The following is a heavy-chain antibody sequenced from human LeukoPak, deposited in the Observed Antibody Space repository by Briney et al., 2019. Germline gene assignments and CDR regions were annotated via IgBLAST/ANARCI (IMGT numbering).Heavy chain of an antibody. Sequence: GGSLRLSCAASGFTFSSYEMNWVRQAPRKGLEWVSYISSSGSTIYYADSVKGRFTISRDNAKNSLYLQMNSLRAEDTAVYYCAELGITMIGGVWGKGTTITISS. D-gene: IGHD3-10*02. CDR1: GFTFSSYE. CDR2: ISSSGSTI. CDR3: AELGITMIGGV. J-gene: IGHJ6*04. V-gene: IGHV3-48*03.